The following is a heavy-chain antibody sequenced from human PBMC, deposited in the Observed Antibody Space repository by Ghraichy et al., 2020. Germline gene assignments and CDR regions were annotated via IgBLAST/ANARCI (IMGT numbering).Heavy chain of an antibody. CDR1: GYSISSGYY. Sequence: SETLSLTCTVSGYSISSGYYWGWIRQPPGKGLEWIGSFYHSGRTYYNPSLKSRVTIAVDTSKNQFSLKLSPVTAADTAVYYCAREDWGAYYYDMDVWGQGATVTVSS. CDR2: FYHSGRT. J-gene: IGHJ6*02. V-gene: IGHV4-38-2*02. CDR3: AREDWGAYYYDMDV. D-gene: IGHD3-16*01.